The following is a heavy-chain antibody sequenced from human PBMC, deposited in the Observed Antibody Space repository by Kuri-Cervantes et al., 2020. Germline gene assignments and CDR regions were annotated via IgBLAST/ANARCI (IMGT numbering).Heavy chain of an antibody. CDR1: GGSISSSSYY. V-gene: IGHV4-39*07. D-gene: IGHD3-9*01. CDR2: IYYSGST. CDR3: ASSHPIYDILTGYSPGYYGMDV. Sequence: GSLRLSCTVSGGSISSSSYYWGWIRQPPGKGLEWIGSIYYSGSTYYNPSLKSRVTISVDTSKNQFSLKLGSVTAADTAVYYCASSHPIYDILTGYSPGYYGMDVWGQGTTVTVSS. J-gene: IGHJ6*02.